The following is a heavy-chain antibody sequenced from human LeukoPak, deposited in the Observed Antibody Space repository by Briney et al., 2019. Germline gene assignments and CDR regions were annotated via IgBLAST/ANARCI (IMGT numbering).Heavy chain of an antibody. V-gene: IGHV3-73*01. CDR1: GFTFSGSA. D-gene: IGHD3-22*01. CDR2: IRSKANSYAT. J-gene: IGHJ4*02. Sequence: PGGSLKLSCAASGFTFSGSAMHWVRQASGKGLEWVGRIRSKANSYATAYAASVKGRFTTSRDDSKNTAYLQMNSLKTEDTAVYYCTRYYYDSSGYYYLFDYWGQGTLVTVSS. CDR3: TRYYYDSSGYYYLFDY.